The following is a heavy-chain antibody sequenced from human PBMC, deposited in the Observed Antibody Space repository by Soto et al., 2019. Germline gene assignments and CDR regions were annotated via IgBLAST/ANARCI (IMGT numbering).Heavy chain of an antibody. V-gene: IGHV3-21*01. J-gene: IGHJ4*02. CDR2: ISSSSSYI. CDR3: ATLISMIVPVAPFDY. D-gene: IGHD3-22*01. Sequence: PRLSCAASGFTFSSYSMNWVRQAPGKGLEWVSSISSSSSYIYYADSVKGRFTISRDNAKNSLYLQMNSLRAEDTAVYYCATLISMIVPVAPFDYWGQGTLVTVSS. CDR1: GFTFSSYS.